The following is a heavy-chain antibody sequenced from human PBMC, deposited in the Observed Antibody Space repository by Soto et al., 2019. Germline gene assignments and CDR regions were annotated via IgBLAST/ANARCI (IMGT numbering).Heavy chain of an antibody. Sequence: ASVKVSCKGSGYTFTSYGISWVRQAPGQGLEWMGWISAYNGNTNYAQKLQGRVTMTTDTSTSTAYMELRSLRSDDAAVYYCARGRIVGAKKAFDYWGQGTLVTVSS. CDR3: ARGRIVGAKKAFDY. J-gene: IGHJ4*02. V-gene: IGHV1-18*04. D-gene: IGHD1-26*01. CDR1: GYTFTSYG. CDR2: ISAYNGNT.